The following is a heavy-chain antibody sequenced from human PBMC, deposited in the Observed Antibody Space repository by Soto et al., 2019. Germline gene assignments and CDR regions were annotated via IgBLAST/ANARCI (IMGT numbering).Heavy chain of an antibody. J-gene: IGHJ4*02. CDR3: ARFVVVPAAPDY. Sequence: GGSLRLSCAASGFTFSSYWMYWVRQAPGKGLEWVAFITSNGSTIYYADSVKGRFTISRDNAKNSLYLQMNSLRAEDTAVYYWARFVVVPAAPDYWGQGTLVTVSS. V-gene: IGHV3-48*04. CDR2: ITSNGSTI. CDR1: GFTFSSYW. D-gene: IGHD2-2*01.